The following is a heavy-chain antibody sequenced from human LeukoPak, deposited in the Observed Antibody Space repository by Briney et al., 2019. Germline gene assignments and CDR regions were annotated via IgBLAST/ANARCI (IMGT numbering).Heavy chain of an antibody. Sequence: TGGSLRLSCVASGFTFTDYYMTWIRQAPGKGLEWVSYISISGSTTYYADSVKGRFTISRDNAKNSLYLQINSLRAEDTAVYYCARGPYGSGSQHAFDIWGQGTMVTVSS. CDR2: ISISGSTT. J-gene: IGHJ3*02. V-gene: IGHV3-11*01. D-gene: IGHD3-10*01. CDR3: ARGPYGSGSQHAFDI. CDR1: GFTFTDYY.